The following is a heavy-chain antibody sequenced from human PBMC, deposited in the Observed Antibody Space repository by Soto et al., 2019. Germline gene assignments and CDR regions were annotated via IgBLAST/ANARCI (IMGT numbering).Heavy chain of an antibody. CDR1: GFTFSSYA. Sequence: EVQLLESGGGLVQPGGSLRLSCAASGFTFSSYAMSWVRQAPGKGLEWVSAISGSGGSTYYADSVKGRFTISRDNSKNTLYLQMNSLRAEDTAVYYCVRPDGYNPCDYGMDVWGQGTTVTVSS. D-gene: IGHD5-12*01. J-gene: IGHJ6*02. CDR2: ISGSGGST. V-gene: IGHV3-23*01. CDR3: VRPDGYNPCDYGMDV.